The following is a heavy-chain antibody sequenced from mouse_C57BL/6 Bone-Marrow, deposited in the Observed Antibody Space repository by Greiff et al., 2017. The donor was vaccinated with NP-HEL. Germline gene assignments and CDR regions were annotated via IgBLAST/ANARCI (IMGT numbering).Heavy chain of an antibody. Sequence: VQLKESGAELVKPGASVKLSCTASGFNIKDYYMHWVKQRTEQGLEWIGRIDPEAGETKYAPKFQGKSTITADTSSNTAYLQLSSLTSEDTAVYYCAPYYYGSSYWFAYWGQGTLVTVSA. J-gene: IGHJ3*01. CDR2: IDPEAGET. D-gene: IGHD1-1*01. V-gene: IGHV14-2*01. CDR1: GFNIKDYY. CDR3: APYYYGSSYWFAY.